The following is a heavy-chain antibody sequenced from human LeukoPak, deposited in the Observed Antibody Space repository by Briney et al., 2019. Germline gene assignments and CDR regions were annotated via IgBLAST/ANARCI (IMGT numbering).Heavy chain of an antibody. J-gene: IGHJ5*02. Sequence: ASVKVSCKASGYTFTSYGISWVRQAPGQGLEWMGWISAYNGNTNYAQKLQGRVTMTTDTSTSTAYMELRSLRSDDTAVYYCARNYGSGSYSYGPFDPWGQGTLVTVSS. V-gene: IGHV1-18*01. CDR1: GYTFTSYG. CDR3: ARNYGSGSYSYGPFDP. CDR2: ISAYNGNT. D-gene: IGHD3-10*01.